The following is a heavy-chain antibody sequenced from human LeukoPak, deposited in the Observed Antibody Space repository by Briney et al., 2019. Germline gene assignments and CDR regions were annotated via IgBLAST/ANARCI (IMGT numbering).Heavy chain of an antibody. V-gene: IGHV3-23*01. Sequence: GGSLRLSCAASEFTFSSYAMSWVRQAPGRGLEWVSVVSGSGDVTHYADSVKGRFAISRDNSKNTLYLQMNSLRAEDTAVYYCAKALAVADSYFDYWGRGTLVTVSS. CDR2: VSGSGDVT. CDR1: EFTFSSYA. CDR3: AKALAVADSYFDY. J-gene: IGHJ4*02. D-gene: IGHD6-19*01.